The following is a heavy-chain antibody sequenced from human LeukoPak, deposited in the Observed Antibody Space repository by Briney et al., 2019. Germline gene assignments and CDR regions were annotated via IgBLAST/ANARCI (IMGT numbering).Heavy chain of an antibody. V-gene: IGHV1-69*05. CDR2: IIPIFGTA. J-gene: IGHJ4*02. D-gene: IGHD1-7*01. Sequence: ASVKVSCKXSGGTFSSYAISWVRQPPGQGLEWMGRIIPIFGTANYAQKFQGRVTITTDESTSTAYMELSSLRSEDTAVYYCASGQTGTTVYWGQGTLVTVSS. CDR1: GGTFSSYA. CDR3: ASGQTGTTVY.